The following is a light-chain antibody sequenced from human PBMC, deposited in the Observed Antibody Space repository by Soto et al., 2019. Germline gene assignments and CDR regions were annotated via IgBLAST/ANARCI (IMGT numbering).Light chain of an antibody. CDR3: QQYGGSSPSYT. CDR2: RAS. V-gene: IGKV3-20*01. J-gene: IGKJ2*01. Sequence: EIGLTQSPGTLSLSPGERATLSCRASQSITTSFLAWYQQKPGQAPRLLIYRASTWVTGIPDRFSGSGSGTDFTLTISRLEPEDFAVYYCQQYGGSSPSYTFGQGTNVEIK. CDR1: QSITTSF.